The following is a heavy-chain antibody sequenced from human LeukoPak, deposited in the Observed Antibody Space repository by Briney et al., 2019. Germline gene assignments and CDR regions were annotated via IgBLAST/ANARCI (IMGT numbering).Heavy chain of an antibody. D-gene: IGHD3-10*01. CDR3: AKGQYYYGSGSYPY. Sequence: GGTLRLSCAASGFTFSSYGMSWVRQAPGNGLEWVSAISGSGGSTYYADSVKGRFTISRDNSKNTLYLQMNSLRAEDTAVYYCAKGQYYYGSGSYPYWGQGTLVTVSS. V-gene: IGHV3-23*01. CDR2: ISGSGGST. J-gene: IGHJ4*02. CDR1: GFTFSSYG.